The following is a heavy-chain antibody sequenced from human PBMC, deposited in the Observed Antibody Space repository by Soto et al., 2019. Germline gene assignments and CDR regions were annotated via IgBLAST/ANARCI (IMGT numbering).Heavy chain of an antibody. V-gene: IGHV4-4*07. J-gene: IGHJ6*02. CDR1: GGSISSYY. CDR3: ARCGLDYGMDV. Sequence: QVQLQESGPGLVKPSETLSLTCTVSGGSISSYYWCWTRPPAGKGLEWIGGFYPPGKTNYHPSRQSRLTMSADTSRNQFSLNLTSVTAADTAVYYCARCGLDYGMDVWGQGTTVTVSS. CDR2: FYPPGKT. D-gene: IGHD3-16*01.